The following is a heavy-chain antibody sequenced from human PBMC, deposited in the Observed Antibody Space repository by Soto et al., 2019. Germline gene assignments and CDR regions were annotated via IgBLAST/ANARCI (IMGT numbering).Heavy chain of an antibody. V-gene: IGHV3-23*01. Sequence: EVQLLESGGGLVQPGGSLRLSCAASGFTFSSYAMSWVRQAPGKGLEWVSTMSGSGGYTYYADSVEGRFAISRDNSKNTLYLQMLDLRAEDTAVYYCATFRFCTSTSCYGREGGFWGQGTLVTVSS. D-gene: IGHD2-2*01. CDR1: GFTFSSYA. CDR2: MSGSGGYT. J-gene: IGHJ4*02. CDR3: ATFRFCTSTSCYGREGGF.